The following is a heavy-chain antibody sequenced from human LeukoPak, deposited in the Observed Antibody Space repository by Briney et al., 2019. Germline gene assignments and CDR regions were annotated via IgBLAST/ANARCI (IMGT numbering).Heavy chain of an antibody. Sequence: GESLKISCKGSGYSFTSYWIGWVRQMPGKGLEWMGIIYPGDSDTRYSPSFQGQVTISADKSISTAYLQWSSLKASDTAMYYCATTYSSSWYPKWFEPRGQGTLVTVSS. CDR3: ATTYSSSWYPKWFEP. J-gene: IGHJ5*02. CDR2: IYPGDSDT. CDR1: GYSFTSYW. V-gene: IGHV5-51*01. D-gene: IGHD6-13*01.